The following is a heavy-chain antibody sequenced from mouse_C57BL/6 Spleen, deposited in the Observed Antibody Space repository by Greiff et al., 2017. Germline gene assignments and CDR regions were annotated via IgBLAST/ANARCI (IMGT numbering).Heavy chain of an antibody. D-gene: IGHD1-1*01. CDR3: ARSGYYGSSYVRGYFDV. CDR2: IYPSDSET. Sequence: QVQLQQSGAELVRPGSSVKLSCKASGYTFTSYWMDWVKQRPGQGLEWIGNIYPSDSETHYNQKFKDKATLTVDKSSSTAYMQLSSLTSEDSAVYYCARSGYYGSSYVRGYFDVWGTGTTVTVSS. J-gene: IGHJ1*03. V-gene: IGHV1-61*01. CDR1: GYTFTSYW.